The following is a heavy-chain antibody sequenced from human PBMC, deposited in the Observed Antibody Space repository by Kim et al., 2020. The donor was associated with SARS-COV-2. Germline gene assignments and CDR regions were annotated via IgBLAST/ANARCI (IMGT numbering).Heavy chain of an antibody. J-gene: IGHJ6*02. CDR3: ARVDDSSSWGRDYYGMDV. CDR1: GGSISSYY. V-gene: IGHV4-59*13. CDR2: IYYSGST. Sequence: SETLSLTCTVSGGSISSYYWSWIRQPPGKGLEWIGYIYYSGSTNYNPSLKSRVTISVDTSKNQFSLKLSSVTAADTAVYYCARVDDSSSWGRDYYGMDVWGQGTTVTVSS. D-gene: IGHD6-13*01.